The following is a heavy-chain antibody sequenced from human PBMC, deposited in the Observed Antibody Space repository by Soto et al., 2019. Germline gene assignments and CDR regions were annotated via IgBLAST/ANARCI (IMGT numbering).Heavy chain of an antibody. D-gene: IGHD5-12*01. CDR2: TYYRSKWYV. V-gene: IGHV6-1*01. CDR3: ARRIVATETFDY. Sequence: SQTLSLTCAISGDSFSTSSVAWNWIRQSPSRGLEWLGRTYYRSKWYVDYAVSVNSRITIDPDTSKNQFSLQLISVTAADTAVYYCARRIVATETFDYWGQGTLVTVSS. J-gene: IGHJ4*02. CDR1: GDSFSTSSVA.